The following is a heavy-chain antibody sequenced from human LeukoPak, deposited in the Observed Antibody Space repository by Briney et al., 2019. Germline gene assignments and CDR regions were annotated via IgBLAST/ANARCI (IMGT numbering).Heavy chain of an antibody. CDR1: GFTFSSYA. V-gene: IGHV3-23*01. Sequence: SGGSLRLSCAASGFTFSSYAMSWVRQAPGKGLEWVSTISGSGGSTYYADSVKGRFTISRDISKNTLYLQMNSLRAEDTAVYYCAKESSAWQVYYFDYWGQGTLVTVSS. J-gene: IGHJ4*02. CDR2: ISGSGGST. CDR3: AKESSAWQVYYFDY. D-gene: IGHD6-19*01.